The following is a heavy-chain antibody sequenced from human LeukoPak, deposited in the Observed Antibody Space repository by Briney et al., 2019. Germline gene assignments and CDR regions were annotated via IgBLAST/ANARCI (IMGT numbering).Heavy chain of an antibody. V-gene: IGHV4-39*01. J-gene: IGHJ6*03. D-gene: IGHD3-3*01. CDR2: IYYSGST. CDR3: ARQDTILRRLYYYYMDV. CDR1: GGSISSSSYY. Sequence: SETLCLTCTVSGGSISSSSYYWGWIRQPPGKGLEWIGSIYYSGSTYYNPSLKSRVTISVDASKNQFSLKLSSVTAADTAVSYCARQDTILRRLYYYYMDVWGKGTTVTVSS.